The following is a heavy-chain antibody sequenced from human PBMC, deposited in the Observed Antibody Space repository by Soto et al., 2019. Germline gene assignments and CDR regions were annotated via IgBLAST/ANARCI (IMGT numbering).Heavy chain of an antibody. Sequence: PGGSLRLSCTASGFTFGDYAMSWFRQAPGKGLEWVGFIRSKAYGGTTEYAASVKGRFTISRDDSKSIAYLQMNSLKTEDTAVYYCTRVGGYGLYYFDYWGQGTLVTVSS. V-gene: IGHV3-49*03. D-gene: IGHD3-22*01. CDR2: IRSKAYGGTT. J-gene: IGHJ4*02. CDR3: TRVGGYGLYYFDY. CDR1: GFTFGDYA.